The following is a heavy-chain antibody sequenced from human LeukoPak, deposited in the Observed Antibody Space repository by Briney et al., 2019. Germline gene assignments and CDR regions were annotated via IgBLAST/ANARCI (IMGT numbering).Heavy chain of an antibody. Sequence: GSLRLSCAASGFTFSSYWMSWIRQPPGKGLEWIGYVYYGDSTKYNPSLKSRVTISVDKSKNNFSLRLSSVAAADTTVYYCARVKECSGDCYPFEYWGQGTLVTVSS. D-gene: IGHD2-21*02. CDR3: ARVKECSGDCYPFEY. J-gene: IGHJ4*02. V-gene: IGHV4-59*01. CDR2: VYYGDST. CDR1: GFTFSSYW.